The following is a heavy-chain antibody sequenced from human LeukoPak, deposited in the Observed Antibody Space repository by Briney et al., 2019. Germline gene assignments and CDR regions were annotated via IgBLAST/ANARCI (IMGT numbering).Heavy chain of an antibody. Sequence: SETLSLTCTVSGGSISSGSYYWSWIRQPAGKGLEWIGRIYTSGSTNYKPSLKSRVTISVDTSKNQFSLKLSSVTAADTAVYYCARNPNWNYEGSWFDPWGQGTLVTVSS. CDR3: ARNPNWNYEGSWFDP. V-gene: IGHV4-61*02. D-gene: IGHD1-7*01. CDR2: IYTSGST. J-gene: IGHJ5*02. CDR1: GGSISSGSYY.